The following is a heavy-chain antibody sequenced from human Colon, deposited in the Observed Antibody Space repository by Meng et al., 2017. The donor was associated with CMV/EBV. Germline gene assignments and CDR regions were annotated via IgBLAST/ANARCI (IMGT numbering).Heavy chain of an antibody. V-gene: IGHV6-1*01. CDR2: TYYRSKWYN. CDR1: GDSVSSNSAT. CDR3: ARAGVGGWYFDD. J-gene: IGHJ5*02. D-gene: IGHD6-19*01. Sequence: SQTLSLTCAISGDSVSSNSATWNWIRQSPSRGLEWLGRTYYRSKWYNDYAVSVKSRLTFNPDTSKNQFSLQLNSVSPDDTAVYYCARAGVGGWYFDDWGQGTLVTRLL.